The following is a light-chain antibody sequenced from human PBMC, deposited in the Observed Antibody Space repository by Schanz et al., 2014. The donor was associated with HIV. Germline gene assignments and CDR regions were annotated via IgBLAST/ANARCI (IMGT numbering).Light chain of an antibody. CDR1: SSNIGTNY. V-gene: IGLV1-47*01. CDR2: RNN. CDR3: ATWDDSLDGWV. Sequence: QSVLTQPPSASGTPGQRVTISCSGSSSNIGTNYVYWYQQLPGTAPKLLIYRNNYRPSGVPDRFSGSKSGTSASLAISGLQSEDEADYYCATWDDSLDGWVFGGGTQLTVL. J-gene: IGLJ3*02.